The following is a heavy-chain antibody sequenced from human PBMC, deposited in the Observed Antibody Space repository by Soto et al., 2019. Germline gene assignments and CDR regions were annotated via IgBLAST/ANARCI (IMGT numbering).Heavy chain of an antibody. CDR3: AKGGRQWLVTSDFNY. CDR2: VSHDGRKT. J-gene: IGHJ4*02. CDR1: GFTFSDYA. V-gene: IGHV3-30*18. Sequence: VHLVESGGGVVQPGRSLRLSCAASGFTFSDYAMHWVRQAPGKGLEWVAVVSHDGRKTHYADSVKGRFTISRDSSKNTVSLEMTSLRAEDTAVYYCAKGGRQWLVTSDFNYWGQGALVTVSS. D-gene: IGHD6-19*01.